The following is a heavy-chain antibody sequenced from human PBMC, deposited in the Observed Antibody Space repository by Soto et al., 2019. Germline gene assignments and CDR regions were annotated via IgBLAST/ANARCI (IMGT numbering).Heavy chain of an antibody. Sequence: GGSLRLSCAASGFTFSSYAMSWVRQAPGKGLEWVSAISGSGGSTYYADSVKGRFTISRDNSKNTLYLQMNSLRAEDTAVYYCAKDGFGITGTIYYFDYWGQGTLVTVSS. J-gene: IGHJ4*02. V-gene: IGHV3-23*01. CDR3: AKDGFGITGTIYYFDY. D-gene: IGHD1-7*01. CDR1: GFTFSSYA. CDR2: ISGSGGST.